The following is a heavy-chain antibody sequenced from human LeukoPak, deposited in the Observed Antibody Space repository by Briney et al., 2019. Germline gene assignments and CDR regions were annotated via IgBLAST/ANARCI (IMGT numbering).Heavy chain of an antibody. J-gene: IGHJ4*02. CDR3: ASDSSGHGVEFDY. V-gene: IGHV1-24*01. Sequence: ASVKVSCKVSGYTLTELSMHWVRQAPGKGLEWMGGFDPEDGETIYDQNFQGRVTMTEDTSTDTAYMELSSLRSEDTAVYYCASDSSGHGVEFDYWGQGTLVTVSS. CDR1: GYTLTELS. CDR2: FDPEDGET. D-gene: IGHD2-8*01.